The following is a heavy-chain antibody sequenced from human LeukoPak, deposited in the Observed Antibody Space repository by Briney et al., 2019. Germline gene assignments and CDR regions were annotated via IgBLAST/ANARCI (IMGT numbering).Heavy chain of an antibody. CDR2: INPNSGGT. CDR3: ASAHGSSTAVARY. V-gene: IGHV1-2*02. D-gene: IGHD6-19*01. J-gene: IGHJ4*02. Sequence: ASVKVSRKSSVYTFTVYYMHWVRQAPGRGLEWMGWINPNSGGTNYAQKFQGRVTMTRDTSISTVYMELSRLRSDDTAVYYCASAHGSSTAVARYWGQGTLVTVSS. CDR1: VYTFTVYY.